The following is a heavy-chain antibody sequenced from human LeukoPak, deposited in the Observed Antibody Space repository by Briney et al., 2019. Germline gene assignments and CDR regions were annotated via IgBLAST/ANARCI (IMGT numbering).Heavy chain of an antibody. V-gene: IGHV3-7*04. CDR1: GFTFTTYW. D-gene: IGHD2-2*01. CDR2: INEDGSEK. J-gene: IGHJ3*01. CDR3: ARDPFSRGFGAFDV. Sequence: GGSLRLSCAASGFTFTTYWMTWVRQAPGQGLEWVANINEDGSEKVYLDSLKGRISVSRDNAKNTVRLQMDSLRVEDTALYYCARDPFSRGFGAFDVWGQGTMVTVSS.